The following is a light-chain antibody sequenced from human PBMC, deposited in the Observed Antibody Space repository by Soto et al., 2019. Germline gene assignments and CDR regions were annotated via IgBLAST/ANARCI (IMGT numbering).Light chain of an antibody. CDR2: DAS. CDR3: QQYDSLPPGYT. Sequence: DIQMTQSPSALSASIGGRVTITCQASQGISNSLSWYQQKPGKAPKLLIYDASNLETGDPSRFRESGSGTDFTFTINSLQPEDIGTYYCQQYDSLPPGYTFGQGTKLEIK. J-gene: IGKJ2*01. CDR1: QGISNS. V-gene: IGKV1-33*01.